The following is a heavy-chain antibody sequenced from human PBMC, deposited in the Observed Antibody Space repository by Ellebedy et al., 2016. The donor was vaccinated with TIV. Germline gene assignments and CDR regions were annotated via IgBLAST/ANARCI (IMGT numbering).Heavy chain of an antibody. J-gene: IGHJ4*02. CDR3: ARDLVGLDY. CDR1: GFTVSSNY. D-gene: IGHD1-26*01. V-gene: IGHV3-48*02. Sequence: GGSLRLXCAASGFTVSSNYMSWVRQAPGKGLEWVSYISSSSSTIYYADSVKGRFTISRDNAKNSLYLQMNSLRDEDTAVYYCARDLVGLDYWGQGTLVTVSS. CDR2: ISSSSSTI.